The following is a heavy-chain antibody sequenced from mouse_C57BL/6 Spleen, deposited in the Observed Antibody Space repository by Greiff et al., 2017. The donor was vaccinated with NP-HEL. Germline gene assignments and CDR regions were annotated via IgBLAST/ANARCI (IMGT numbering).Heavy chain of an antibody. J-gene: IGHJ2*01. CDR3: ARSEGDLHLFDY. CDR1: GYTFTSYG. V-gene: IGHV1-81*01. Sequence: QVQLQQSGAELARPGASVKLSCKASGYTFTSYGISWVKQRTGQGLEWIGEIYPRSGNTYYNEKFKGKATLTADKSSSTAYMELRSLTSEDSAVYFCARSEGDLHLFDYWGQGTTLTVSS. CDR2: IYPRSGNT.